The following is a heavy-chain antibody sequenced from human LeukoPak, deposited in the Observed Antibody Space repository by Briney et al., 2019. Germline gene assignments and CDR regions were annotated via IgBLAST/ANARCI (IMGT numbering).Heavy chain of an antibody. CDR3: ARGRHPGPTWISEY. CDR2: MNPNSGNT. Sequence: ASVKVSCKASGYTFTSYDINWVRQATGQGLEWMGWMNPNSGNTGYAQKFQGRVTMTRNTSISTAYMELSSLTSEDTAVYYCARGRHPGPTWISEYWGQGTLVTVSS. D-gene: IGHD5-12*01. J-gene: IGHJ4*02. V-gene: IGHV1-8*01. CDR1: GYTFTSYD.